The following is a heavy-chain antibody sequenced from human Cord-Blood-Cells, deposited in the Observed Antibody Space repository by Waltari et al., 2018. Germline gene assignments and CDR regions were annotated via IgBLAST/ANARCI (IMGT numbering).Heavy chain of an antibody. V-gene: IGHV1-8*03. J-gene: IGHJ3*02. D-gene: IGHD1-7*01. Sequence: QVQLVQSGAEVKKPGASVKVSCKASGYTFTSYDINWVRQATGKGLEWKGWMNPNSGNTGYAQKFHGRVTITKNSSISTDYMELSSLRSEDTAVYYCAGKYNWNYGDAFDSWGQGTMVTVSS. CDR1: GYTFTSYD. CDR3: AGKYNWNYGDAFDS. CDR2: MNPNSGNT.